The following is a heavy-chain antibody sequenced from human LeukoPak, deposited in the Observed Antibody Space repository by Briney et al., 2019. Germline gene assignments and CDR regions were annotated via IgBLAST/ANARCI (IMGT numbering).Heavy chain of an antibody. CDR2: IIPIFGTA. J-gene: IGHJ6*03. V-gene: IGHV1-69*05. D-gene: IGHD6-19*01. CDR1: GCTFSSYA. Sequence: GASVKVSCKASGCTFSSYAIRWVRQAPGQGLEWMGVIIPIFGTANYAQKFQGRVTITTDESTSTDYMELSSLRSEDTAVYYCARGSWSSGWAYYYYYMDVWSKGTTVTVSS. CDR3: ARGSWSSGWAYYYYYMDV.